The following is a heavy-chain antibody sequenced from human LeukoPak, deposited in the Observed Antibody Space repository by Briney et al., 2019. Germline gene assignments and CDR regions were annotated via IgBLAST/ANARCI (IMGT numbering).Heavy chain of an antibody. J-gene: IGHJ4*02. CDR2: ISAYSGNT. CDR3: ARMTSSSWYGGYFDY. D-gene: IGHD6-13*01. V-gene: IGHV1-18*01. CDR1: GYTFTSYG. Sequence: ASVKVSCKASGYTFTSYGISWVRQAPGQGLEWMGWISAYSGNTNYAQKLQGRVTMTTDTSTSTAYMELRSLRSDDTAVYYCARMTSSSWYGGYFDYWGQGTLVTVSS.